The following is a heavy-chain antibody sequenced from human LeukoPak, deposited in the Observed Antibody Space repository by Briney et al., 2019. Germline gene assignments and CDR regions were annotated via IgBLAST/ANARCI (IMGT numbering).Heavy chain of an antibody. V-gene: IGHV1-2*02. J-gene: IGHJ5*02. D-gene: IGHD3-10*01. Sequence: ASVKVSCKASGYTFTGYYMHWVRQAPGQGLEWMGWINPNSGGTNYAQKFQGRVTMTRDTSISTADMELSRLRSDDTAVYYCARGLGFGELPISWFDPWGQGTLVTVSS. CDR1: GYTFTGYY. CDR3: ARGLGFGELPISWFDP. CDR2: INPNSGGT.